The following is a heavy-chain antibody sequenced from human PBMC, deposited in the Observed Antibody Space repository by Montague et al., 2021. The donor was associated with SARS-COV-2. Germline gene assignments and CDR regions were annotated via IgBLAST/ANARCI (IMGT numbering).Heavy chain of an antibody. CDR2: THFESKRFY. Sequence: CAISGDSVSGVSFTSNWITQVPQGRLDSLGRTHFESKRFYQYEVPMTXXKSIQADTSKNPFPLPLDSVTPEDPAVYYCARGDGLGPYTGYAFDIWGQGTLVTVSS. V-gene: IGHV6-1*01. CDR1: GDSVSGVSFT. J-gene: IGHJ3*02. D-gene: IGHD3-16*01. CDR3: ARGDGLGPYTGYAFDI.